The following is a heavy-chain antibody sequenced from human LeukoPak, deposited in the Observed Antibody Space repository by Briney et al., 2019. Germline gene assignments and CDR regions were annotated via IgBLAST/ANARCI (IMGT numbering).Heavy chain of an antibody. CDR1: GFTFSSYS. J-gene: IGHJ4*02. V-gene: IGHV3-21*01. Sequence: KPGGSLRLSCAASGFTFSSYSMNWVRQAPGNGLEWVSSISSSSSYIYYADSVKGRFTISRDNAKNSLYLQMNSLTAEDTAVYYCAREPTAVAALDHWGQGTLVTVSS. D-gene: IGHD6-19*01. CDR2: ISSSSSYI. CDR3: AREPTAVAALDH.